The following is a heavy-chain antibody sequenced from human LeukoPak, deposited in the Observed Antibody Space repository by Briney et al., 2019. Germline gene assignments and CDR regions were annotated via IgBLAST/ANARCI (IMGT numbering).Heavy chain of an antibody. CDR3: ARAPVYYYDSSGYLYSWFDP. V-gene: IGHV1-69*04. CDR2: IIPILGIA. CDR1: GGTFSSYA. J-gene: IGHJ5*02. D-gene: IGHD3-22*01. Sequence: PVASVKVSCKASGGTFSSYAISWVRQAPGQGLEWMGRIIPILGIANYAQKFQGRVTITADKSTSTAYRELSSLRSEDTAVYYCARAPVYYYDSSGYLYSWFDPWGQGTLVTVSS.